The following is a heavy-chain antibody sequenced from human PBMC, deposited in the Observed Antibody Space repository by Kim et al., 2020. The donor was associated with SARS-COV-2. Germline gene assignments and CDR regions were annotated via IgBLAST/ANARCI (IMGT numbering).Heavy chain of an antibody. V-gene: IGHV3-30*04. Sequence: GGSLRLSCAASGFTFSSYAMHWVRQAPGKGLEWVAVISYDGINKYYADSVKGRFTISRDNSKSTLYLQMNSLRAEDTAVYYCARELTRGYCSSTSCYELDYWGQGTLVTVSS. J-gene: IGHJ4*02. D-gene: IGHD2-2*01. CDR3: ARELTRGYCSSTSCYELDY. CDR1: GFTFSSYA. CDR2: ISYDGINK.